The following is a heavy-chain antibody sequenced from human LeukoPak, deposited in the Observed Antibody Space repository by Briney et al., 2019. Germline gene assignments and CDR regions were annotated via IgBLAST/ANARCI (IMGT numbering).Heavy chain of an antibody. CDR2: ISYDGSNK. Sequence: GGSLRLSCTASGFTFSNFWMGWVRQAPGKGLEWVAVISYDGSNKYYADSVKGRFTISRDNSKNTLYLQMNSLRAEDTAVYYCAREGSYGDYPNWGQGTLVTVSS. V-gene: IGHV3-30-3*01. CDR3: AREGSYGDYPN. D-gene: IGHD4-17*01. J-gene: IGHJ4*02. CDR1: GFTFSNFW.